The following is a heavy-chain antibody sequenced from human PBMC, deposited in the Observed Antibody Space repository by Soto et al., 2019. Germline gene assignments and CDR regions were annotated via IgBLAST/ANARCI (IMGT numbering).Heavy chain of an antibody. CDR3: ASDTGTSFDY. V-gene: IGHV1-18*01. CDR2: ISPHNGNT. J-gene: IGHJ4*02. Sequence: HVQLVQSGGELKKPGASVKVSCNTSGYTFNTYFITWVRQAPGQGLEWMGWISPHNGNTNYAEKFQGRVTMTADTITTTAYMELRNLRIDDTAVYYCASDTGTSFDYWGQGTPVTVSS. CDR1: GYTFNTYF.